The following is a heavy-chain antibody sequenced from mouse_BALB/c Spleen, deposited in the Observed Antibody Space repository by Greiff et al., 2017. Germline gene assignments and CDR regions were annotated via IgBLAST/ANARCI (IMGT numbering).Heavy chain of an antibody. CDR1: GFSLTSYD. CDR3: VRDGDYGSSAWFAY. D-gene: IGHD1-1*01. CDR2: IWTGGGT. V-gene: IGHV2-9-2*01. Sequence: QVQLQQSGPGLVAPSQSLSITCTVSGFSLTSYDISWIRQPPGKGLEWLGVIWTGGGTNYNSAFMSRLSISKDNSKSQVFLKMNSLQTDDTAIYYCVRDGDYGSSAWFAYWGQGTLVTVSA. J-gene: IGHJ3*01.